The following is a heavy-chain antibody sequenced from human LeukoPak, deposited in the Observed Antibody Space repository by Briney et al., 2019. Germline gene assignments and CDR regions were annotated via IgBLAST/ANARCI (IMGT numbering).Heavy chain of an antibody. CDR3: ARAGPLYTGAYLAY. CDR2: INPSSGDT. CDR1: GYTFTGYY. J-gene: IGHJ4*02. V-gene: IGHV1-2*02. D-gene: IGHD1-26*01. Sequence: SVKVSCKASGYTFTGYYLHWVRQAPGQGLEWVGWINPSSGDTNYAQKFQGRITLTLDTSLTTAYMELSSLRSDDTAVYYCARAGPLYTGAYLAYWGQGTLVTVSS.